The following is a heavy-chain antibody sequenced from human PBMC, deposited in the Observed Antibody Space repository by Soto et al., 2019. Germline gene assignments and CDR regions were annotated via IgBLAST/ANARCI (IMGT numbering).Heavy chain of an antibody. V-gene: IGHV4-4*07. D-gene: IGHD2-2*02. J-gene: IGHJ6*02. CDR2: IYTSGST. CDR1: GGSISSYY. CDR3: ARDLGVVVPAAIGDYYYYYGMDV. Sequence: KSSETLSLTCTVSGGSISSYYWTWIRQPAGKGLEWSGRIYTSGSTNYNPSLKSRVTMSVDTSKNQFSLKLSSVTAADTAVYYCARDLGVVVPAAIGDYYYYYGMDVWGQGTTVTVSS.